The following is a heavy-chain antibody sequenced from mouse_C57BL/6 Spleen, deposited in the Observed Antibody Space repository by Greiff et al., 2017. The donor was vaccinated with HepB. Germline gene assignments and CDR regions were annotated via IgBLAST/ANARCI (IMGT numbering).Heavy chain of an antibody. CDR1: GYTFTSYW. D-gene: IGHD1-1*01. V-gene: IGHV1-50*01. J-gene: IGHJ2*01. CDR2: IDPSDSYT. CDR3: ASTTTVVATRY. Sequence: QVQLQQPGAELVKPGASVKLSCKASGYTFTSYWMQWVKQRPGQGLEWIGEIDPSDSYTNYNQKFKGKATLTVDTSSSTAYMQLSSLTSEDSAVYYCASTTTVVATRYWGQGTTLTVSS.